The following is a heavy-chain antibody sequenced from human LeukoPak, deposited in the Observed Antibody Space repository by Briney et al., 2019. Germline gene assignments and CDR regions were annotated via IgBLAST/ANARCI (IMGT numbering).Heavy chain of an antibody. Sequence: GGSLRLSCVASGFSFSDYWMSWVRQAPGKGLEWVANIKHDGADKYFVDSVKGRFTISRDNVENSLFLQMNSLRAEDTAMYYCARRYSYGYFDCWGQGTLVTVSS. D-gene: IGHD5-18*01. V-gene: IGHV3-7*01. CDR3: ARRYSYGYFDC. CDR2: IKHDGADK. CDR1: GFSFSDYW. J-gene: IGHJ4*02.